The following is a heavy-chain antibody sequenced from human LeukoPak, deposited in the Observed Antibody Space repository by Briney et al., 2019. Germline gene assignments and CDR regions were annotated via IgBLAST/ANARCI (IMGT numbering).Heavy chain of an antibody. J-gene: IGHJ4*02. CDR3: AKALSGNYFPDN. CDR2: FSSTTSTI. D-gene: IGHD1-26*01. V-gene: IGHV3-48*02. Sequence: PGGSLRLSCVASGFTFSKYGMNWVGQAPGKGLEGVLYFSSTTSTICYPDSVKGLFTISRDNGKHSLYLQMSSLRDEDTAVYYCAKALSGNYFPDNCGQGTLVTVSS. CDR1: GFTFSKYG.